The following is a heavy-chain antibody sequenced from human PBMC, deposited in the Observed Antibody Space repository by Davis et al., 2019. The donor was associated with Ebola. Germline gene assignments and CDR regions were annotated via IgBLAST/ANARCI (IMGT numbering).Heavy chain of an antibody. CDR3: ASGDGRGSSYDMDV. J-gene: IGHJ6*02. CDR2: IWYDGRNQ. CDR1: GFTLSGYG. D-gene: IGHD5-12*01. Sequence: GESLKISCAASGFTLSGYGLHWVRQPPGKGLEWVAVIWYDGRNQYYADSVKGRFTISRDNAKNSLFLQMNSLRAEDTALYYCASGDGRGSSYDMDVWGQGTTVTVSS. V-gene: IGHV3-33*03.